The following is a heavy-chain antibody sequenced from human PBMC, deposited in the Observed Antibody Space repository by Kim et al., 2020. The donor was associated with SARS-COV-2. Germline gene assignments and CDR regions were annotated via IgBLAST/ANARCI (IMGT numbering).Heavy chain of an antibody. J-gene: IGHJ4*02. CDR2: YN. Sequence: YNDYAVSVKSRITINPDTSKNQFSLQLNSVTPEDTAVYYCARATYYFDYWGQGTLVTVSS. CDR3: ARATYYFDY. V-gene: IGHV6-1*01.